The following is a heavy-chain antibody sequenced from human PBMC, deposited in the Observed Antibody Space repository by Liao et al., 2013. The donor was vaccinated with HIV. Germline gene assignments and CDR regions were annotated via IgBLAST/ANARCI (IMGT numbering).Heavy chain of an antibody. CDR2: ISRTGST. J-gene: IGHJ4*02. CDR1: RGSMSSGSFY. D-gene: IGHD2-2*01. Sequence: QVQLQESGPGLVKTLETLSLTCTVSRGSMSSGSFYWSWIRQPAGKGLEWIGRISRTGSTDYSPSLKRRVTMSIDTSKNQFSLKLSSVTAADTAVYYCATGPAPFDYWGQGTLVTVSS. CDR3: ATGPAPFDY. V-gene: IGHV4-61*02.